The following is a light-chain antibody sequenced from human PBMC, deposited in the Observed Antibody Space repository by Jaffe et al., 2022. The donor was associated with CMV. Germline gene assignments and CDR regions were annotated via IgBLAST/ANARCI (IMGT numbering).Light chain of an antibody. CDR2: EST. Sequence: NFLLTQPHSVSGSPGKTVTITCARSSGSVASSHVQWYQQRPGAVPITLIFESTRRLSGVPDRFSGSIDSSSNSASLTISGLEPEDEADYYCQSLDTRALKWVFGGGTRLTVL. J-gene: IGLJ3*02. CDR3: QSLDTRALKWV. CDR1: SGSVASSH. V-gene: IGLV6-57*04.